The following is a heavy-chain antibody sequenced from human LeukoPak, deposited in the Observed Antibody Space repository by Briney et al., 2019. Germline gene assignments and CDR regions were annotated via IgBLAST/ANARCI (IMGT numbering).Heavy chain of an antibody. CDR3: ARHLRGFSPDDAFDI. CDR1: GGSMSPYH. V-gene: IGHV4-59*08. J-gene: IGHJ3*02. Sequence: SETLSLTCTVSGGSMSPYHWGWIRQPPGKGLEWIGYIYYSGSTNYNPSLKSRVTISVDTSKNQFSLKLSSVTAADTAVYYCARHLRGFSPDDAFDIWGQGTMVTVSS. CDR2: IYYSGST. D-gene: IGHD1-14*01.